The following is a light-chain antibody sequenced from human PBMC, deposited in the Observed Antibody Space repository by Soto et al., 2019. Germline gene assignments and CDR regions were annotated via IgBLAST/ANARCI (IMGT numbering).Light chain of an antibody. CDR2: DVT. Sequence: QSALTQPASVSGSPGPAITISFPGTSSDGVGYTSVPWYQQQPGKAPKFMIYDVTTRPSGVSNRFSGSKSGNTASLTISGLQAEDEADYYCCSYTTSNTRQIVFGTGTKVTVL. V-gene: IGLV2-14*01. CDR3: CSYTTSNTRQIV. CDR1: SSDGVGYTS. J-gene: IGLJ1*01.